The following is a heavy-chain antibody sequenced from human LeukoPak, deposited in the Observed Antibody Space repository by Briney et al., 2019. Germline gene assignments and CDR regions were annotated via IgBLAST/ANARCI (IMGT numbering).Heavy chain of an antibody. Sequence: SETLSLTCTVSAAISSFYWSWLRQPPGNGLEWIGYVFHTGHTNYNPSLKSRVTMSIDPYKDQFSLEVTSVTAADTAVYYCAGSIFGYPWFDPWGQGTLVTVSS. V-gene: IGHV4-59*01. CDR2: VFHTGHT. D-gene: IGHD3-9*01. CDR3: AGSIFGYPWFDP. J-gene: IGHJ5*02. CDR1: AAISSFY.